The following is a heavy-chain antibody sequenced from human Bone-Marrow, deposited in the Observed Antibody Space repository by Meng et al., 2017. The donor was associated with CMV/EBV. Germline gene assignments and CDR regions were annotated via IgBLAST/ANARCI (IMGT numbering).Heavy chain of an antibody. V-gene: IGHV3-7*03. J-gene: IGHJ4*02. CDR2: IKQDGSEK. D-gene: IGHD3-10*01. CDR1: GFTFSNYW. Sequence: GGSLRLSCAVSGFTFSNYWMSWVRQAPGKGLEWVANIKQDGSEKYYVDSVKGRFTISRDNSKNTLYLQMNSLRAEDTAVYYCAKDPSITMVRGAPGYWGQGTLVTVSS. CDR3: AKDPSITMVRGAPGY.